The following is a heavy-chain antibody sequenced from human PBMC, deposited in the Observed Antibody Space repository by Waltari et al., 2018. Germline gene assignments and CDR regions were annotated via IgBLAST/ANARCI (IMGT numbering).Heavy chain of an antibody. Sequence: QVQLQQWGAGLLKPSETLSLTCAVYGGSFSGYYWSWIRQPPGKGLEWIGEINHSGSTNYNPSLKSRVTISVDTSKNQFSLKLSSVTAADTAVYYCARGQGRARYYYYYYCMDVWGQGTTVTVSS. CDR2: INHSGST. J-gene: IGHJ6*02. CDR3: ARGQGRARYYYYYYCMDV. CDR1: GGSFSGYY. V-gene: IGHV4-34*01.